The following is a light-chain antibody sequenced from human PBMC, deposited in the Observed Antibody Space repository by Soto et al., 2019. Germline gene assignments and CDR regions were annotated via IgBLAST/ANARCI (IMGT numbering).Light chain of an antibody. V-gene: IGKV1-5*01. Sequence: DIQMTQSPSTLFGSVGDRVTITCRSSHTISSWLAWYQQKQGKAPVLLIYDASTLQGGVPSRFSGTGSGTEFPLTISSLQPDDFAPYYCQQYNAYYSFGQGSKVDI. J-gene: IGKJ2*03. CDR2: DAS. CDR1: HTISSW. CDR3: QQYNAYYS.